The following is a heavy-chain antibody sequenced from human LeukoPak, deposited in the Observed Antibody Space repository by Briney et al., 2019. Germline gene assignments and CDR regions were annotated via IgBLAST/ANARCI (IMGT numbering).Heavy chain of an antibody. CDR2: ISAYNGNT. CDR1: GYTFTSYG. V-gene: IGHV1-18*01. CDR3: ASSVDTAMEWYYFDY. J-gene: IGHJ4*02. Sequence: ASVKVSCKASGYTFTSYGISWVRQAPGQGLEWMGWISAYNGNTNYAQKFQGRVTITADESTSTAYMELSSLRSEDTAVYYCASSVDTAMEWYYFDYWGQGTLVTVSS. D-gene: IGHD5-18*01.